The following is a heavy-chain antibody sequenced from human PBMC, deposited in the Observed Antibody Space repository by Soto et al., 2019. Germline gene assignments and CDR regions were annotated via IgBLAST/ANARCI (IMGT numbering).Heavy chain of an antibody. Sequence: QVQLVESGGDVVQPGRSLRLSCAASGFTFSSYGMHWVRQAPGKGLEWVAVISYDGSNKYYADSVKGRFTISRDNSKNTLYLQMNSLRAEDTAVYYCAKDRCRYCTNYYGMDVWGQGTTVTVSS. V-gene: IGHV3-30*18. J-gene: IGHJ6*02. CDR1: GFTFSSYG. CDR2: ISYDGSNK. CDR3: AKDRCRYCTNYYGMDV. D-gene: IGHD2-8*01.